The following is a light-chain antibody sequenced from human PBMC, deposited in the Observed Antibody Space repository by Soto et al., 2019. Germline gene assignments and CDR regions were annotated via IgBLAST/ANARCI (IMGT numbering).Light chain of an antibody. V-gene: IGLV1-40*01. CDR2: GNS. CDR3: SSFTSLHTYV. J-gene: IGLJ1*01. Sequence: QSVLTQPPSVSGAPGQRVTISCTGSSSNIGAGYDVHWYQQLPGTAPKLLIYGNSNRPSGVPDRFSGSKSGTSASLAITGLQAEDEADYYCSSFTSLHTYVFGTGTKVTV. CDR1: SSNIGAGYD.